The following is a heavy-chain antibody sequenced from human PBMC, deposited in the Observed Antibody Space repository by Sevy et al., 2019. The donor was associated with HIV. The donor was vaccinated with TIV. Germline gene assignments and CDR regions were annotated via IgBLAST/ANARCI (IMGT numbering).Heavy chain of an antibody. V-gene: IGHV3-23*01. CDR2: ITGSGGST. CDR3: AKVGYCSSTSCYSIYYGMDV. CDR1: GFTFSRNA. D-gene: IGHD2-2*02. J-gene: IGHJ6*02. Sequence: GGSLRLSCAASGFTFSRNAMSWVRQAPGKGLVWASGITGSGGSTYYADSVKGRFTISRDNSKNTLYLQMNSLRVEDTAVYYCAKVGYCSSTSCYSIYYGMDVWGQGTTVTVSS.